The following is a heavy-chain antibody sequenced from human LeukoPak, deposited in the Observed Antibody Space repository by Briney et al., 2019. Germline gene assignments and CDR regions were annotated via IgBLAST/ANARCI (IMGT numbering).Heavy chain of an antibody. D-gene: IGHD2-15*01. V-gene: IGHV5-51*01. J-gene: IGHJ6*04. CDR2: IHPGDSNI. Sequence: GESLKISCKGFEYSFTSYWIGWVRQMPGKGPEWMGIIHPGDSNIRYSPSFQGQITISADNSISTAYLQWSSLKASDTAMYYCARQTPNQYGMDVWGTGTTVTVSS. CDR1: EYSFTSYW. CDR3: ARQTPNQYGMDV.